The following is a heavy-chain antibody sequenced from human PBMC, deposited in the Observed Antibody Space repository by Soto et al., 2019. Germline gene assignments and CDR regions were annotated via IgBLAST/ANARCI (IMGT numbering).Heavy chain of an antibody. Sequence: GSLRLSCAASGFTFSSYAMSWVRQAPGKGLEWVSAISGSGGSTYYADSVKGRFTISRDNSKNTLYLQMNSLRAEDTAVYYCAKRYCSSTSCYADYYYYMDVWGKGTTVTVSS. CDR1: GFTFSSYA. CDR3: AKRYCSSTSCYADYYYYMDV. CDR2: ISGSGGST. V-gene: IGHV3-23*01. J-gene: IGHJ6*03. D-gene: IGHD2-2*01.